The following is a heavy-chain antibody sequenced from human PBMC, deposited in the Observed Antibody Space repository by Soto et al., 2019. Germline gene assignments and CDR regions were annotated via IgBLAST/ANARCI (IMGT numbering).Heavy chain of an antibody. CDR1: GYTLTSFA. Sequence: QVQLLQSGAEVKKAGASVKLSCRASGYTLTSFAMHWVRQAPGQRLEWMGWVNAGNGYTKYSQKFQGRVTITRDTSARIAYMELSSLTSEDTGLYYCARDRWNLQDYWGQGSLVTVSS. J-gene: IGHJ4*02. D-gene: IGHD1-1*01. CDR3: ARDRWNLQDY. V-gene: IGHV1-3*01. CDR2: VNAGNGYT.